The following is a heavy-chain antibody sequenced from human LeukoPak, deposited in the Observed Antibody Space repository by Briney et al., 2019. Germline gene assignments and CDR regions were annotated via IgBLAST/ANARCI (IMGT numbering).Heavy chain of an antibody. CDR2: ISSSSSYI. V-gene: IGHV3-21*01. CDR3: AREPRQIAAAKINWFDP. CDR1: GFTFSSYS. Sequence: GGSLRLSCAASGFTFSSYSMNWVRQAPGKGLEWVSSISSSSSYIYYADSVKGRFTISRDNAKNSLYLQMNSLRAEDTAVYYCAREPRQIAAAKINWFDPWGQGTLVTVSS. D-gene: IGHD6-13*01. J-gene: IGHJ5*02.